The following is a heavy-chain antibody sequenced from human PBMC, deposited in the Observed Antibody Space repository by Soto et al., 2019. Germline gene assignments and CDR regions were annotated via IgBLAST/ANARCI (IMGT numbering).Heavy chain of an antibody. Sequence: SETLSLTCTVSGGSVSSGSYCWSWIRQPPGKGLEWIGCIYYSGSTNYNPSLKSRVTISVDTSKIQFSLKLTSVTAADTAVYYCARGGYNWKDYFDYWGQGTLVTVSS. J-gene: IGHJ4*02. V-gene: IGHV4-61*01. CDR1: GGSVSSGSYC. CDR3: ARGGYNWKDYFDY. D-gene: IGHD1-20*01. CDR2: IYYSGST.